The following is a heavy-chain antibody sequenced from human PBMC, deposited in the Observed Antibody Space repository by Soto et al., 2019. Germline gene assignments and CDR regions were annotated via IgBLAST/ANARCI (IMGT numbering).Heavy chain of an antibody. CDR2: IIPIFGTA. V-gene: IGHV1-69*13. J-gene: IGHJ4*02. Sequence: SVKVSCKASGYTFTSYGISWVRQAPGQGLEWMGGIIPIFGTANYAQKFQGRVTITADESTSTAYMELSSLRSEDTAVYYCARALYYYDSSGYSDYWGQGTLVTVSS. D-gene: IGHD3-22*01. CDR1: GYTFTSYG. CDR3: ARALYYYDSSGYSDY.